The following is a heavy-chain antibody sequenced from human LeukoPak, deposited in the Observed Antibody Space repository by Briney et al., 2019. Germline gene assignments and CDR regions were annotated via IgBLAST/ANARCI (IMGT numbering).Heavy chain of an antibody. V-gene: IGHV3-30*02. D-gene: IGHD6-19*01. CDR3: AKANSPYSSGWYYFDY. CDR2: IRYDGSNK. J-gene: IGHJ4*02. CDR1: GFTFSSYG. Sequence: GGSLRLSCAASGFTFSSYGMHWVRQAPGKGLEWVAFIRYDGSNKYYADSVKGRFTISRDNSKNTLYLQMNSLRAEDTAVYYCAKANSPYSSGWYYFDYWGQGTLVTVSS.